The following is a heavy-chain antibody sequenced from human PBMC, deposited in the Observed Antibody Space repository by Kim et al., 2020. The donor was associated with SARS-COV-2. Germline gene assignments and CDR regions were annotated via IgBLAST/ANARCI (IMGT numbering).Heavy chain of an antibody. CDR1: GGSISSYY. CDR2: IYYSGST. V-gene: IGHV4-59*08. D-gene: IGHD6-13*01. J-gene: IGHJ3*02. CDR3: ASRRSSSSWPDASDI. Sequence: SETLSLTCTASGGSISSYYWSWIRQPPGKGLEWIGYIYYSGSTNYNPSLKSRVTISVDTSKNQFSLKLSSVTAADTAVYYCASRRSSSSWPDASDIWGQG.